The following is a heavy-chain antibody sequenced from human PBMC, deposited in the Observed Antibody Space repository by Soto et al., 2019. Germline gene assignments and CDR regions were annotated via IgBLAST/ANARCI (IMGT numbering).Heavy chain of an antibody. J-gene: IGHJ4*02. Sequence: GGSLRLSCAASGFTFDTYAMHWVRQAPGKGLEWVAVISYDGSNQFYAGSVKGRFTVFRDNSKNTLYLQVNSLRNDDTAVYYCTRGLLTDFFDYWGQGALVTVSS. CDR3: TRGLLTDFFDY. CDR1: GFTFDTYA. V-gene: IGHV3-30-3*01. CDR2: ISYDGSNQ.